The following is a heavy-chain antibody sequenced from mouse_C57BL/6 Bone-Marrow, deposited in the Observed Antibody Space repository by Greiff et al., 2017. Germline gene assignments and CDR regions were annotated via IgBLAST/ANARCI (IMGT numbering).Heavy chain of an antibody. Sequence: EVMLVESEGGLVQPGSSMKLSCTASGFTFSDYYMAWVRQVPEKGLEWVANINYDGSSTYYLDSLKSRFIISRDNAKNILYLQMSSLKSEDTATYYCARVDYYGSPRAFFDYWGQGTTLTVSS. J-gene: IGHJ2*01. V-gene: IGHV5-16*01. CDR1: GFTFSDYY. CDR2: INYDGSST. D-gene: IGHD1-1*01. CDR3: ARVDYYGSPRAFFDY.